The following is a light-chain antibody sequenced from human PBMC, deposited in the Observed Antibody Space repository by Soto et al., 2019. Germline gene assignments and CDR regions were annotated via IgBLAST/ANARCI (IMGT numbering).Light chain of an antibody. CDR3: LLT. J-gene: IGKJ4*01. CDR2: KAS. CDR1: QSISCL. V-gene: IGKV1-5*03. Sequence: DIPLTQETAALPGAGGDREKITCRASQSISCLLAWFQQKPGKAPKLLIYKASTLTSGVPSRFSGSGSGTEFSFHIEEGIPDNLAVSAVLLT.